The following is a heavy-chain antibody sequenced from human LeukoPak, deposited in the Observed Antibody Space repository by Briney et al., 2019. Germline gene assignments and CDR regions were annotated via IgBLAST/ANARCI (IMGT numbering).Heavy chain of an antibody. V-gene: IGHV3-7*01. J-gene: IGHJ6*03. Sequence: GGSLRLSCAASGYTFSSLWMSWVRQAPGRGPEWVAHINQDGGTTYYVASVKGRFTISRDNAKNSLSLQMSSLRAEDTAVYYCTKDRQGPNQYHMDVWAKGPRSPSP. CDR3: TKDRQGPNQYHMDV. CDR2: INQDGGTT. CDR1: GYTFSSLW.